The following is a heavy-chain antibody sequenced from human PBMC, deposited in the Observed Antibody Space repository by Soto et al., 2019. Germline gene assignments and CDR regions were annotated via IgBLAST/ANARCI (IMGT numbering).Heavy chain of an antibody. J-gene: IGHJ6*02. V-gene: IGHV1-18*04. CDR1: GYTFNKYG. D-gene: IGHD3-3*01. Sequence: QVQLVQSGAEVKKPGASVKVSCKASGYTFNKYGITWGRQAPGQGLEWLGWISGYNGNTNFAQRLKGRVNMTTDTSTTTAYLELRSLRPDDTASYYCARVASLIPIFHGLDAWGQGTTVTVSS. CDR2: ISGYNGNT. CDR3: ARVASLIPIFHGLDA.